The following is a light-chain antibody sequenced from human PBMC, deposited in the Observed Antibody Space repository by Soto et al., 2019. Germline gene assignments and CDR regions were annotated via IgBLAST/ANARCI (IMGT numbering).Light chain of an antibody. CDR1: RSNIGAGYD. Sequence: QSVLTQPPSVSGAPGKRVTISCTGSRSNIGAGYDVPWYQQLPGTAPKPLIFGNSNRPSGVPDRFSGSKSGTSASLAITGLQAEDEAEYYCQSYASSLSALFGGGTKLTVL. V-gene: IGLV1-40*01. CDR3: QSYASSLSAL. CDR2: GNS. J-gene: IGLJ3*02.